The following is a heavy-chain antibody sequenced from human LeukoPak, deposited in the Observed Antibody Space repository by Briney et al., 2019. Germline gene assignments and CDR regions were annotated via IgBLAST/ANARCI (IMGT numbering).Heavy chain of an antibody. D-gene: IGHD1-7*01. CDR3: ASKLELSDARDD. V-gene: IGHV3-21*01. CDR2: ISSSSSYI. J-gene: IGHJ4*02. Sequence: SGGSPRLSCAASGFTFSSYSMNWVRQAPGKGLEWVSSISSSSSYIYYADSVKGRFTISRDNAKNSLYLQMNSLRAEDTAVYYCASKLELSDARDDWGQGTLVTVSS. CDR1: GFTFSSYS.